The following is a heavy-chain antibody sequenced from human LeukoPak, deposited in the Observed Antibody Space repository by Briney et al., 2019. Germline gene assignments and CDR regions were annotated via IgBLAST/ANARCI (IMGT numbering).Heavy chain of an antibody. CDR2: ISTGGSYT. CDR3: ARDAVPVSRGSSNSYLFDY. CDR1: GFAFSSYC. J-gene: IGHJ4*02. V-gene: IGHV3-21*01. D-gene: IGHD2-2*01. Sequence: GGSLRLSCAASGFAFSSYCMNWVRQAPGKGLVWVSSISTGGSYTHYADSVEGRFTISRDNAKNSLSLQMNSLRAEDTAEYYCARDAVPVSRGSSNSYLFDYWGQGTLVTVSS.